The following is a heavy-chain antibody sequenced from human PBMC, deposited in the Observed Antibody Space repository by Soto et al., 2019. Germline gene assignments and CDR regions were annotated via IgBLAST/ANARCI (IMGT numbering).Heavy chain of an antibody. Sequence: EVQLVESGGGVVQPGGSLRLSCAASGFTFSLYSMSWVRQAPGKGLEWVSYFSRSSTGIHYADSVKGRFTISRDDATNSMHLQMNSLRDGDTAVYYCARAVTWGLDVWGQGTTVSISS. J-gene: IGHJ6*02. D-gene: IGHD3-10*01. CDR2: FSRSSTGI. CDR3: ARAVTWGLDV. V-gene: IGHV3-48*02. CDR1: GFTFSLYS.